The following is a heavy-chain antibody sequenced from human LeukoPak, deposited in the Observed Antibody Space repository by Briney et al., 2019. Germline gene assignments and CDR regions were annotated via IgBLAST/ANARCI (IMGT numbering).Heavy chain of an antibody. D-gene: IGHD3-22*01. V-gene: IGHV3-23*01. Sequence: GGSVRLSCAASGFTFNTYAMSWVRQAPGKGLEWVSGIGGGGASTYYADSVKGRFTISRDNSKSTLYLQMNSLRDEDTAVYYCAKARGYFDTTAYRYFDYWGQGTLVTVSS. CDR1: GFTFNTYA. CDR2: IGGGGAST. CDR3: AKARGYFDTTAYRYFDY. J-gene: IGHJ4*02.